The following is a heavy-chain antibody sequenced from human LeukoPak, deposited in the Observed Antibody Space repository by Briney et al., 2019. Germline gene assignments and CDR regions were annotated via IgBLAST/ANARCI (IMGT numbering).Heavy chain of an antibody. CDR3: AREEGIAVVGAFDI. V-gene: IGHV3-53*01. D-gene: IGHD6-19*01. Sequence: GGSLRLSCAASGFTVSSNYMSWVRQAPGKGLEWVSVIYSGGSTYYADSVKGRFTISRDNSENTLYLQMNSLRAEDTAVYYCAREEGIAVVGAFDIWGQGTMVTVSS. J-gene: IGHJ3*02. CDR2: IYSGGST. CDR1: GFTVSSNY.